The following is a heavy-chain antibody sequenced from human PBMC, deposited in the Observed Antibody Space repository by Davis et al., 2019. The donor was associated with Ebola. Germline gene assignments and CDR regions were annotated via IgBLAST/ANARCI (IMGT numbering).Heavy chain of an antibody. J-gene: IGHJ6*02. CDR1: GFSLSTSGMR. D-gene: IGHD1-7*01. CDR3: AREVVLRNSETDYYYYGMDV. V-gene: IGHV2-70*04. Sequence: SGPTLVKPTQTLTLTCTFSGFSLSTSGMRVSWIRQPPGKALEWLARIDWDDDKFYSTSLKTRLTISKDTSKNQVVLTMTNMDPVDTATYYCAREVVLRNSETDYYYYGMDVWGQGTTVTVSS. CDR2: IDWDDDK.